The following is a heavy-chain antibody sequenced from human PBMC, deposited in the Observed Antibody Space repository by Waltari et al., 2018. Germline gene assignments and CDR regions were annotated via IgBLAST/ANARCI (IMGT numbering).Heavy chain of an antibody. Sequence: EVQLVESGGGLVQPGGSLRLSCAASGFTFSSYWMSGVRQAPGKGVEWVANRKQDGSEKYYVDSVKGRFTISRDNAKNSLYLQMNSLRAEDTAVYYCARVDIAAPFDYWGQGTLVTVSS. CDR3: ARVDIAAPFDY. D-gene: IGHD6-13*01. CDR1: GFTFSSYW. CDR2: RKQDGSEK. V-gene: IGHV3-7*03. J-gene: IGHJ4*02.